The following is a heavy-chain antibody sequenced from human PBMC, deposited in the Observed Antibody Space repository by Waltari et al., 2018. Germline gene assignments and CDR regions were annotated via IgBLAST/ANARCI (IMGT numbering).Heavy chain of an antibody. CDR2: VYHFGSP. CDR3: ARHESADYGGFDS. CDR1: GDSITSASY. V-gene: IGHV4-38-2*01. J-gene: IGHJ4*02. D-gene: IGHD4-17*01. Sequence: QVQLQESGPGLVKPSETLSLTCAVSGDSITSASYWGWIRQPPGKGLEWIGYVYHFGSPPYNPSLKSRVTMSVDTSKRQFSLNLSSVTAADTAVYYCARHESADYGGFDSWGRGTLVTVSA.